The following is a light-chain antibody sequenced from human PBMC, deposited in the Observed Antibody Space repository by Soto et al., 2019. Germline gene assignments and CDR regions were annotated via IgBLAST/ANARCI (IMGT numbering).Light chain of an antibody. CDR1: ISDVGGSNY. Sequence: QLVLTQPASVSGSPGQSITISCSGTISDVGGSNYVSWYQHHPGKAPRLMIFDVSNRPSGISNRFSGSKSGSTASLTISGLQAEDEADYYCSSYSSSSSPVVFGGGTKLTVL. V-gene: IGLV2-14*03. CDR3: SSYSSSSSPVV. J-gene: IGLJ2*01. CDR2: DVS.